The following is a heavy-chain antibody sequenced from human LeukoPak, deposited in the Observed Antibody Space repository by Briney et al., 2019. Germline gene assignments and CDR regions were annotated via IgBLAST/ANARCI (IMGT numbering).Heavy chain of an antibody. CDR1: GYTFTNYA. V-gene: IGHV1-3*04. J-gene: IGHJ4*02. CDR3: ARVGYSGYDSRPVFNY. CDR2: INTGNGNT. Sequence: ASVTVSCTASGYTFTNYAMHWVRQAPGQRLEWMGWINTGNGNTKYSQKFQGRVTVTRATSASTAYMELNSLRSEDTAVHHCARVGYSGYDSRPVFNYWGQGTLVTVSS. D-gene: IGHD5-12*01.